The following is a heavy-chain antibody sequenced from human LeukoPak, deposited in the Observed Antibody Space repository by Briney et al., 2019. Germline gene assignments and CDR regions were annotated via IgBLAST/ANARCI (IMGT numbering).Heavy chain of an antibody. Sequence: GGSLRLSYAASGFTFSDYYMSWIRQAPGKGLEWVSYISSSGSTTYYADSVKGRFTISRDNAKNSLYLQMNSLRAEDTAIYYCVRDRGTYRPIDYWGQGTLVTVSS. CDR3: VRDRGTYRPIDY. CDR1: GFTFSDYY. CDR2: ISSSGSTT. J-gene: IGHJ4*02. V-gene: IGHV3-11*01. D-gene: IGHD1-26*01.